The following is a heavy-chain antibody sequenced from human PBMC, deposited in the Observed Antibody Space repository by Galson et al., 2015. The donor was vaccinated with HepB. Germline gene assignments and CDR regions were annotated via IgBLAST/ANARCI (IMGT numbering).Heavy chain of an antibody. J-gene: IGHJ5*02. V-gene: IGHV1-18*01. D-gene: IGHD6-25*01. CDR3: ARAALGWFDP. CDR1: GYTFSTYS. CDR2: ISPYNRDT. Sequence: SVKVSCKASGYTFSTYSITWVRRAPGQGLEWMGWISPYNRDTKYARKFQGRVTMTTDTFTSTAYMELRSLRSDDTVFYYCARAALGWFDPWGQGTLVTVSS.